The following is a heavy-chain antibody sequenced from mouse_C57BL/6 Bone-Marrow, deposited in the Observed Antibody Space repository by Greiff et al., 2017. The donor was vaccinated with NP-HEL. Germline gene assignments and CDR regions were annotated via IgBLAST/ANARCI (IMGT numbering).Heavy chain of an antibody. D-gene: IGHD1-1*01. CDR2: INYDGSST. V-gene: IGHV5-16*01. CDR1: GFTFSDYY. CDR3: AREGLITTVVALNWYFDV. J-gene: IGHJ1*03. Sequence: DVKLVESEGGLVQPGSSMKLSCTASGFTFSDYYMAWVRQVPEKGLEWVANINYDGSSTYYLDSLKSRFIISRDNAKNILYLQMSSLKSEDTATYYCAREGLITTVVALNWYFDVWGTGTTVTVSS.